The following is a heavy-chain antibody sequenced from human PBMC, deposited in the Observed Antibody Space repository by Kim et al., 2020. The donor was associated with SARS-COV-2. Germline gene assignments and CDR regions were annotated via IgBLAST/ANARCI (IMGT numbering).Heavy chain of an antibody. D-gene: IGHD6-13*01. V-gene: IGHV3-30*04. CDR3: ARGIAAAGTSFYFDY. Sequence: GGSLRLSCAASGFTFSSYAMHWVRQAPGKGLEWVAVISYDGSNKYYADSVKGRFTISRDNSKNTLYLQMNSLRAEDTAVYYCARGIAAAGTSFYFDYWG. J-gene: IGHJ4*01. CDR1: GFTFSSYA. CDR2: ISYDGSNK.